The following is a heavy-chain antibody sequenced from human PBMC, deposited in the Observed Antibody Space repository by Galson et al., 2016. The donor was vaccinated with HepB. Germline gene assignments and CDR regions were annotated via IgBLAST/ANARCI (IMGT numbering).Heavy chain of an antibody. J-gene: IGHJ4*02. CDR1: GVSITSGGYY. Sequence: TLSLTCTVSGVSITSGGYYWSWIRQHPGKGLEWIGYIYHSGSTYYNSSLKSRVSISVDTSKNQFSLKLSSLPAADTAVYFCARGGRKGLWGYYFDFWGQGTLVTVSS. V-gene: IGHV4-31*03. CDR2: IYHSGST. D-gene: IGHD4/OR15-4a*01. CDR3: ARGGRKGLWGYYFDF.